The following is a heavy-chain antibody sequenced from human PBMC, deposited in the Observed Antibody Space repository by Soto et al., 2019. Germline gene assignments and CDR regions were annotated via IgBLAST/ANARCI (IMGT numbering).Heavy chain of an antibody. Sequence: SVKVSCKASGGTFSSYTISWVRQAPGQGLEWMGRIIPILGIANYAQKFQGRVTITADKSTSTAYMELSSLRSEDTAVYYCARDLGEQHRVQRNLNWFDPWGQGTLVTVSS. CDR3: ARDLGEQHRVQRNLNWFDP. CDR1: GGTFSSYT. V-gene: IGHV1-69*04. J-gene: IGHJ5*02. CDR2: IIPILGIA. D-gene: IGHD3-16*01.